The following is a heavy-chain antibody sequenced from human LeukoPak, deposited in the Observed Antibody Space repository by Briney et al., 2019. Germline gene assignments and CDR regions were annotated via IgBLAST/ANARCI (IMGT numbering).Heavy chain of an antibody. Sequence: GGSLRLSCAASGFTFSNAWMSWVRQAPGKGLEWVSTISGSGGSTYYADSVKGRFTISRDNSKNTLYLQMNSLRTEDTAVYYCAKVTGYYDSSGYDAFDIWGQGTMSPSLQ. D-gene: IGHD3-22*01. CDR2: ISGSGGST. V-gene: IGHV3-23*01. J-gene: IGHJ3*02. CDR1: GFTFSNAW. CDR3: AKVTGYYDSSGYDAFDI.